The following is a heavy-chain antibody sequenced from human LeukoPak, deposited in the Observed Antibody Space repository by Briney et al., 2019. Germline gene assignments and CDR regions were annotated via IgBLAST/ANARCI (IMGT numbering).Heavy chain of an antibody. D-gene: IGHD4-17*01. CDR3: ARNYGDYDPRYFDL. V-gene: IGHV4-61*08. J-gene: IGHJ2*01. CDR1: GGSISSGGYY. CDR2: IYYSGST. Sequence: PSETLSLTCTVSGGSISSGGYYWSWIRQPPGKGLEWIGYIYYSGSTNYNPSLKSRVTISLDTSKNQFSLKLSSVTAADTAVYYCARNYGDYDPRYFDLWGRGTLVTVSS.